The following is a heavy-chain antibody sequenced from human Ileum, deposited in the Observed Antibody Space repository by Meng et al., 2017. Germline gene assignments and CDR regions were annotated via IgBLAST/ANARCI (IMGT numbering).Heavy chain of an antibody. CDR2: IGHSGIT. CDR1: GGSISTSGYD. Sequence: QPQLQESGPGLVKPSEALSLTCSFSGGSISTSGYDWGWIRQPPGKGLEWIGSIGHSGITYYTPSLKSRVTVSIDTSKSQFSLKLTSVTAADTAVYYCVRSSGWVRTGFDPWGQGTLVTVSS. V-gene: IGHV4-39*01. D-gene: IGHD6-19*01. J-gene: IGHJ5*02. CDR3: VRSSGWVRTGFDP.